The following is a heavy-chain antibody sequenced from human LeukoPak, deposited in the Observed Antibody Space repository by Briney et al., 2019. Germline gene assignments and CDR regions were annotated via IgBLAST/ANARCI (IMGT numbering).Heavy chain of an antibody. J-gene: IGHJ4*02. CDR3: AREGDRQRNFDY. Sequence: SETLSLTCTVSGGSISSYYWSWIRQPPGKGLKWIGYIYYSGSTNYNPSLKSRVTISVDTSKNQFSLKLSSVTAADTAVYYCAREGDRQRNFDYWGQGTLVTVSS. D-gene: IGHD1-26*01. CDR2: IYYSGST. CDR1: GGSISSYY. V-gene: IGHV4-59*12.